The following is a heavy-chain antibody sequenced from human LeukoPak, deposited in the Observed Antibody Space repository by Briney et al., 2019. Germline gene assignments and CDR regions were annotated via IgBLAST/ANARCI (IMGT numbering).Heavy chain of an antibody. CDR3: ASRRKAAAGIAPFDY. J-gene: IGHJ4*02. V-gene: IGHV4-39*07. CDR1: GGSISSSSYY. D-gene: IGHD6-13*01. CDR2: IYYSGST. Sequence: SETLSLTCTVSGGSISSSSYYWGWIRQPPGKGLEWIGSIYYSGSTYYNPSLKSRVTISVDTSKNQFSLKLSSVTAADTAVYYCASRRKAAAGIAPFDYWGQGTLVTVSS.